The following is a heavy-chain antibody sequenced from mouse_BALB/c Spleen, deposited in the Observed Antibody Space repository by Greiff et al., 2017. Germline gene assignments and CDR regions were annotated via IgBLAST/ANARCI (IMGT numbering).Heavy chain of an antibody. CDR2: ILPGSGST. CDR3: ARPERYEAMDY. V-gene: IGHV1-9*01. CDR1: GYTFSSYW. D-gene: IGHD2-14*01. Sequence: QVHVKQSGAELMKPGASVKISCKATGYTFSSYWIEWVKQRPGHGLEWIGEILPGSGSTNYNEKFKGKATFTAATSSNTAYMQLSSLTSEDSAVYYCARPERYEAMDYWGQGTSVTVSS. J-gene: IGHJ4*01.